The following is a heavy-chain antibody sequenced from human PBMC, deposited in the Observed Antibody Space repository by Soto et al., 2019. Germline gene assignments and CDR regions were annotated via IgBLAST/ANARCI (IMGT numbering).Heavy chain of an antibody. CDR3: ARDIGYSYGYDAFDI. D-gene: IGHD5-18*01. CDR2: INTYSGGT. CDR1: GYSFTDYY. Sequence: ASVKVSCKPYGYSFTDYYIHWVRQAPGQGLEWMGWINTYSGGTNYAQKFQGRVTMTRDTSISTAYMELSRLRSDDTAVYYCARDIGYSYGYDAFDIWGQGTMVTVSS. V-gene: IGHV1-2*02. J-gene: IGHJ3*02.